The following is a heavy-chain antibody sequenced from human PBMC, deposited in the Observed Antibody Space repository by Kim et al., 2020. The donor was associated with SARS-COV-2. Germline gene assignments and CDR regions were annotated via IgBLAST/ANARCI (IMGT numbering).Heavy chain of an antibody. V-gene: IGHV4-59*13. CDR2: ISYSGST. D-gene: IGHD6-6*01. J-gene: IGHJ6*02. CDR1: GGSISSDY. CDR3: AKYTNINSYHHGLDV. Sequence: SETLSLTCTVSGGSISSDYWSWIRQPPGKGLECIGYISYSGSTNYRPSLKGRVTISADTSKNEFSLKLSSVTAAATAVYSFAKYTNINSYHHGLDVLGQG.